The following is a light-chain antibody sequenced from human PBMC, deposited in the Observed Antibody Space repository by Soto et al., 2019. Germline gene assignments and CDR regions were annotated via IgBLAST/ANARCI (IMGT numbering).Light chain of an antibody. Sequence: DIQMTQSPSTLSASVGDRVTITCRASQSISSWLAWYQQKSGKAPKLLIYDASSLESGVPSRFSGSGSGTEFTLTISSLQPDDFAPYCGQQYNSYSPWTFGQGTKVAIK. J-gene: IGKJ1*01. CDR2: DAS. CDR1: QSISSW. V-gene: IGKV1-5*01. CDR3: QQYNSYSPWT.